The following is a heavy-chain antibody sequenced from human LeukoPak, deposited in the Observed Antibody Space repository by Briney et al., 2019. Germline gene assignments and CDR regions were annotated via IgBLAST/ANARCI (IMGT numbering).Heavy chain of an antibody. V-gene: IGHV4-4*07. J-gene: IGHJ4*02. D-gene: IGHD3-22*01. CDR3: ARWGYYDSSGYYYHFDY. CDR1: GGSISSYY. CDR2: IYTSGST. Sequence: SETLSLTCTVSGGSISSYYWSWIRQPAGKGLEWIGRIYTSGSTNYNPSFKSRVTMSVDTSKSQFSLKLSSVTAADTAVYYCARWGYYDSSGYYYHFDYWGQGTLVTVSS.